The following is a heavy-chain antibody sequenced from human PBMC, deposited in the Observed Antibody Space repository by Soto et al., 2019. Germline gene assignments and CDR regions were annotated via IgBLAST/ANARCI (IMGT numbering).Heavy chain of an antibody. CDR2: IVVGSGNT. CDR1: GFTFTSSA. D-gene: IGHD3-10*01. CDR3: AAGMWFGESSPYGMDV. Sequence: SVKVSCKASGFTFTSSAVQWVRQARGQRLEWIGWIVVGSGNTNYAQKFQERVTITRDMSTSTAYMELSSLRSEDTAVYYCAAGMWFGESSPYGMDVWGQGTTVTVS. V-gene: IGHV1-58*01. J-gene: IGHJ6*02.